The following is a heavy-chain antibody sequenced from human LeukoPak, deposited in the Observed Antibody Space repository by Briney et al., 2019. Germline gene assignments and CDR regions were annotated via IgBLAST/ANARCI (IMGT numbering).Heavy chain of an antibody. J-gene: IGHJ4*02. Sequence: GGSLRLSCPASGFTFSSYDMSWVRQAPGKGLEWVSAISGSGGSTYYADSVKGRFTISRDNSKNTLYLQMNSLRAEDTAVYYCAKILAYCSSTSCSDDYWGQGTLVTVSS. CDR3: AKILAYCSSTSCSDDY. V-gene: IGHV3-23*01. CDR1: GFTFSSYD. D-gene: IGHD2-2*01. CDR2: ISGSGGST.